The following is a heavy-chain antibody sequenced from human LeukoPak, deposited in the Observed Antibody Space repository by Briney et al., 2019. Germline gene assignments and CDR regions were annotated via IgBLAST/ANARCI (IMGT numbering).Heavy chain of an antibody. CDR3: AELGITMIGGV. CDR1: GFAFSSYW. CDR2: IKQDGSEK. D-gene: IGHD3-10*02. J-gene: IGHJ6*04. V-gene: IGHV3-7*01. Sequence: GGSLRLSCVASGFAFSSYWMNWVRQAPGKGLEWVANIKQDGSEKYYVDSVKGRFTISRDNAKNSLYLQMNSLRAEDTAVYYCAELGITMIGGVWGKGTTVTISS.